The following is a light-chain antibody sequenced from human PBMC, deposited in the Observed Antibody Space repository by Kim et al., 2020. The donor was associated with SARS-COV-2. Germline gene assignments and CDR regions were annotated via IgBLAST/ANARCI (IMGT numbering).Light chain of an antibody. V-gene: IGLV2-11*01. CDR1: SSDVGGYNY. Sequence: QSALTQPRSVSGSPGQSVTISCTGTSSDVGGYNYVSWYQQHPGKAPKLMIYDVTKRRSGVPDRFSGSKSGNTASLTISGLQAEDEADYYCCSYAGRYIVVFGGGTQLTVL. CDR2: DVT. J-gene: IGLJ2*01. CDR3: CSYAGRYIVV.